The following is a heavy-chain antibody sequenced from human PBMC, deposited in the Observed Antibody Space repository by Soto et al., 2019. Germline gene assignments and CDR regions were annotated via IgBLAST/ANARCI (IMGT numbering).Heavy chain of an antibody. V-gene: IGHV4-34*01. CDR3: ARRGGYMGTILIAVAYYFVY. D-gene: IGHD6-19*01. Sequence: SETLSLTCAVYGGSFSGYYWSWIRQPPGKGLEWIGEINHSGSTNYNPSLKSRVTISVDTSKNQFSLKLSSVTAADTAVYYCARRGGYMGTILIAVAYYFVYWGQGNLVTVSS. CDR1: GGSFSGYY. CDR2: INHSGST. J-gene: IGHJ4*02.